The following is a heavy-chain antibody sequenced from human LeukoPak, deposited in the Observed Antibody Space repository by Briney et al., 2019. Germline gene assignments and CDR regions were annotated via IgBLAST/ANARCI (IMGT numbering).Heavy chain of an antibody. D-gene: IGHD3-10*01. CDR2: INHSGST. J-gene: IGHJ4*02. CDR3: ARGIEARGVDY. CDR1: GGSFSGYY. Sequence: SETLSLTCAVYGGSFSGYYWSWIRQPPGKGLEWIGEINHSGSTNYNPSLKSRVTLSVDTSKNQFSLKLSSVTAADMAVYYCARGIEARGVDYWGQGTLVTVSS. V-gene: IGHV4-34*01.